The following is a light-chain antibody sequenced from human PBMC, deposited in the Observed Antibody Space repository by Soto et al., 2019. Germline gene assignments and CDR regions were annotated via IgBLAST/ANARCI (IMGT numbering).Light chain of an antibody. Sequence: EIVLTQSPGTLSLSSGERATLSCRASQSVTSNYLAWYQQKPGQAPRLLISGASSRATGIPDRFSGGGSGTDFTLTISRLEPEDFAVCYCHQYGSSHWTFGQGTKVDIK. CDR1: QSVTSNY. CDR3: HQYGSSHWT. J-gene: IGKJ1*01. CDR2: GAS. V-gene: IGKV3-20*01.